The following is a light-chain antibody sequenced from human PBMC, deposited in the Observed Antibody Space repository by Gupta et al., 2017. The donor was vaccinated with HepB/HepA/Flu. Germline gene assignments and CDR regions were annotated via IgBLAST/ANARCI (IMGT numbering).Light chain of an antibody. CDR1: QSLLYGNGYKY. Sequence: DMVMTQSPLSLPVTPGEPASISCRSSQSLLYGNGYKYLDWYLQKPGQSPQLLIYLGINRASGVPDRFSGSGSGTDFTLIISRVEAEDVGIYYCMQCLQTPCSFGQGTKLEIK. V-gene: IGKV2-28*01. CDR2: LGI. J-gene: IGKJ2*04. CDR3: MQCLQTPCS.